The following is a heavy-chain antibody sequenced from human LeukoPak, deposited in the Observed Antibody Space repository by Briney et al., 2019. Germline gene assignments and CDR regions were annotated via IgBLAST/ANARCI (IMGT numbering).Heavy chain of an antibody. CDR1: GFTFSSYS. J-gene: IGHJ6*03. D-gene: IGHD6-19*01. CDR3: ARDGTSGWYNYYYYYMDV. V-gene: IGHV3-7*01. Sequence: GGSLRLSCAASGFTFSSYSMNWVRQAPGKGLEWVANIKQDGSEKYYVDSVKGRFTISRDNAKNSLYLQMNSLRAEDTAVYYCARDGTSGWYNYYYYYMDVWGKGTTVTVSS. CDR2: IKQDGSEK.